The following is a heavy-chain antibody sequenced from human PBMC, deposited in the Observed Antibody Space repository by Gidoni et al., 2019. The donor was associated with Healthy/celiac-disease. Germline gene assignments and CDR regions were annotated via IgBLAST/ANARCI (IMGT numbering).Heavy chain of an antibody. CDR1: GGSISSSSYS. CDR2: IYYSGST. V-gene: IGHV4-39*01. J-gene: IGHJ5*02. D-gene: IGHD3-3*01. Sequence: QLQLQESGPGLVKPSETLSLTCTVSGGSISSSSYSWGWIRQPPGKGLEWIGSIYYSGSTYYNPSLKSRVTISVDTSKNQFSLKLSSVTAADTAVYYCARRLGYYDFWSGYGPGWFDPWGQGTLVTVSS. CDR3: ARRLGYYDFWSGYGPGWFDP.